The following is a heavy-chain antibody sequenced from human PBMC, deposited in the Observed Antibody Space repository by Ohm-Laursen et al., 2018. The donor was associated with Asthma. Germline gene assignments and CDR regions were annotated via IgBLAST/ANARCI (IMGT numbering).Heavy chain of an antibody. CDR2: IKQDGSEK. D-gene: IGHD2-15*01. J-gene: IGHJ4*02. CDR3: ARLVVAATDLSYFDY. CDR1: GFTFSSYA. Sequence: SLRLSCTASGFTFSSYAMSWVRQAPGKGLEWVANIKQDGSEKYYVDSVKGRFTISRDNAKNSLYLQMNSLRAEDTAVYYCARLVVAATDLSYFDYWGQGTLVTVSS. V-gene: IGHV3-7*01.